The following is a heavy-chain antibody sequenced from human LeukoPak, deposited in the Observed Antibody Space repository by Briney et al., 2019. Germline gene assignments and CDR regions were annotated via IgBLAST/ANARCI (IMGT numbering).Heavy chain of an antibody. CDR3: SGSTSWHLFDY. CDR2: ITSKAYGGTT. Sequence: GRSLRLSCTASGFTFGDYAMSWVRQAPGKGLEWVGFITSKAYGGTTEYAASVKGRFTISRDDSKSIAYLQMNSLKAEDTAVYYCSGSTSWHLFDYWGQGTLVTVSS. J-gene: IGHJ4*02. D-gene: IGHD2-2*01. V-gene: IGHV3-49*04. CDR1: GFTFGDYA.